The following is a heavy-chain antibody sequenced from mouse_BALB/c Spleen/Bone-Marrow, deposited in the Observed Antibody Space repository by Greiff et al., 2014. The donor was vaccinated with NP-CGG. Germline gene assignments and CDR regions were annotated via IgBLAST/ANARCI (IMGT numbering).Heavy chain of an antibody. Sequence: QVQLQQSGAELVRPGTSVKISCKASGYALTNYWLGWVKQRPGHGLEWIGDIYPGSGNTYYTEKFKGKATLTADTSSSTAYMQLSSLTSEDSAVYFCARRRSLDYWGQGTILTVSS. CDR1: GYALTNYW. V-gene: IGHV1-63*02. J-gene: IGHJ2*01. CDR2: IYPGSGNT. CDR3: ARRRSLDY.